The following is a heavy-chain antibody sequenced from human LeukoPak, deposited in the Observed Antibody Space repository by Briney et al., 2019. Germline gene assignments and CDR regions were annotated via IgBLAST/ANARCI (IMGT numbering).Heavy chain of an antibody. CDR2: ISTGNGNT. CDR1: GDTFIRYG. CDR3: ARTLRLGELACDP. V-gene: IGHV1-18*01. Sequence: ASVKVSCKASGDTFIRYGITWVRQAPGQGLEWMGWISTGNGNTNYGQKFQGRVTMTRDMSTSTVYMELSSLRSEDTAVYYCARTLRLGELACDPWGQGTLVTVSS. J-gene: IGHJ5*02. D-gene: IGHD3-16*02.